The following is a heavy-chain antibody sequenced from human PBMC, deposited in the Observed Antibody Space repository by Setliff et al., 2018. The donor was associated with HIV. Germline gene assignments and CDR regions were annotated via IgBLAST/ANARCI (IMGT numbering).Heavy chain of an antibody. J-gene: IGHJ4*02. CDR3: ARGSHGTSWTDY. V-gene: IGHV4-59*11. Sequence: SETLSLTCSVSGGSIRSHYWSWVRQAPGKRLEWIGNVYYSGTPTRRLSEYNPYRENPTRGTTDYNPALRSRVTVSLDVSKSQFYLRLKSVTAADTAVYYCARGSHGTSWTDYWGQGTLVTVSS. CDR2: VYYSGTPTRRLSEYNPYRENPTRGTT. CDR1: GGSIRSHY. D-gene: IGHD6-13*01.